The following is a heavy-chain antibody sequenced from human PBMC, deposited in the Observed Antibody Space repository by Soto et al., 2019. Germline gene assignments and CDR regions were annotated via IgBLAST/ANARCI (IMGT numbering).Heavy chain of an antibody. D-gene: IGHD6-13*01. V-gene: IGHV5-51*01. Sequence: PGESLQISCKGSGYSFTSYWIGWVRQMPGKGLEWMGIIYPGDSDTRYSPSFQGQVTISADKSISTAYLQWSSLKASDTAMYYCARHEEAAGTLSRFDPWGQGTLVTVSS. J-gene: IGHJ5*02. CDR1: GYSFTSYW. CDR2: IYPGDSDT. CDR3: ARHEEAAGTLSRFDP.